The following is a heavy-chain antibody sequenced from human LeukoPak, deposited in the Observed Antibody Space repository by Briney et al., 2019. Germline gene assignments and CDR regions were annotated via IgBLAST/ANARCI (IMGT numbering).Heavy chain of an antibody. V-gene: IGHV3-53*01. CDR1: GFTVSSNY. CDR3: ARDYGDY. D-gene: IGHD3-10*01. Sequence: GGSPGLSCAASGFTVSSNYMNWVRQAPGKGLEWVSLIYSGVNTYYADSVKGRFIISRDNSKNTVYLQMNSLRAEDTAVYYCARDYGDYWGQGTLVTVSS. J-gene: IGHJ4*02. CDR2: IYSGVNT.